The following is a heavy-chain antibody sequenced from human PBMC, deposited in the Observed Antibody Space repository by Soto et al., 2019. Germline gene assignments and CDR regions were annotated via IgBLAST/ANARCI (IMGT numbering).Heavy chain of an antibody. D-gene: IGHD6-19*01. J-gene: IGHJ3*02. V-gene: IGHV3-23*01. CDR2: INAKGDFT. CDR1: GFTFVNYP. Sequence: EVQLLESGGGLVQPGGSLGLSCAASGFTFVNYPMTWVRQAPGRGLEWVSTINAKGDFTHYADSVRGRFTISRDNSRNTLHVKMLSLRAEDTAVYFCAREGFSSGAAGGFDIWGQGTMVTVS. CDR3: AREGFSSGAAGGFDI.